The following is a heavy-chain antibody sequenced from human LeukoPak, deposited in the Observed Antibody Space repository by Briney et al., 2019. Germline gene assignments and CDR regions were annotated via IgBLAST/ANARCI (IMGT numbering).Heavy chain of an antibody. Sequence: PSETLSLTCTVSGGSISSYYWNWIRQPPGKGLEWIGYIYYSGSTNYNPSLKSRVTISIDTSENQFSLKLSSVTAADTAVYYCARDPNGDYVGAFDFWGQGTMVTVSS. D-gene: IGHD4-17*01. V-gene: IGHV4-59*12. CDR1: GGSISSYY. J-gene: IGHJ3*01. CDR3: ARDPNGDYVGAFDF. CDR2: IYYSGST.